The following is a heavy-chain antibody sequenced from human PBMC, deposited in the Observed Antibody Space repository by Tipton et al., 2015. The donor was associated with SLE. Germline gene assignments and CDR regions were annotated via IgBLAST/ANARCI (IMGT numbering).Heavy chain of an antibody. V-gene: IGHV4-39*07. J-gene: IGHJ5*02. CDR2: IYYTGTTA. CDR1: GGSVSSSSKY. D-gene: IGHD5-18*01. CDR3: ARLHGYSYGLNWFDP. Sequence: TLSLTCTVSGGSVSSSSKYWAWIRQPPGKGLEWIGGIYYTGTTAYYNSFLKSRVTMSVDTSKNQFSLRLTSVIAADTAVYYCARLHGYSYGLNWFDPWGQGTLISVSS.